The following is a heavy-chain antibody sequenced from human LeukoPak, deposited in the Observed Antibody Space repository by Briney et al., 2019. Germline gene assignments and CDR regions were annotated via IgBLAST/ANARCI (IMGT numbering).Heavy chain of an antibody. CDR2: LYIGDKT. Sequence: PGGSLRLSCKVSGLTVIAQYMTWVSQAPGRGLESVALLYIGDKTYYPESLRDRFIISRDPSKNSVYLQMNNVRVEDTAVYYCARALASGYYSCFDDWGPGTHVTVSS. J-gene: IGHJ4*02. CDR3: ARALASGYYSCFDD. D-gene: IGHD3-3*01. V-gene: IGHV3-53*01. CDR1: GLTVIAQY.